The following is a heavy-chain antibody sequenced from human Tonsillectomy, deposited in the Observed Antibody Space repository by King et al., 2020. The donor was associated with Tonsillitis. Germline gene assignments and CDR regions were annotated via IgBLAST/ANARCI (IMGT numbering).Heavy chain of an antibody. Sequence: VQLVESGPEVKKPGTSVKVSCKASGFTFTSSAMQWVRQARGQRLEWIGWIVVGSGNTNYAQKFQERVTLTRDMSTSTAYMELSSLRSEDTAVYYCASVWYYYDSSGSQHYFDYWGQGTLVTVSS. D-gene: IGHD3-22*01. CDR1: GFTFTSSA. J-gene: IGHJ4*02. V-gene: IGHV1-58*02. CDR2: IVVGSGNT. CDR3: ASVWYYYDSSGSQHYFDY.